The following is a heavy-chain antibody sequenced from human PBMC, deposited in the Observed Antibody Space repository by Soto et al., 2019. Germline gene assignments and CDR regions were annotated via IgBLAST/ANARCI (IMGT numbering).Heavy chain of an antibody. CDR2: IYYSGST. D-gene: IGHD6-19*01. V-gene: IGHV4-59*08. J-gene: IGHJ5*02. CDR1: GGSISSYY. Sequence: SETLSLTCTVSGGSISSYYWSWIRQPPGKGLEWIGYIYYSGSTNYNPSLKSRVTISVDTSKNQFSLKLSSVTAADTAVYYCARHKLTYSGGWYWFDPWGQGTLVTVSS. CDR3: ARHKLTYSGGWYWFDP.